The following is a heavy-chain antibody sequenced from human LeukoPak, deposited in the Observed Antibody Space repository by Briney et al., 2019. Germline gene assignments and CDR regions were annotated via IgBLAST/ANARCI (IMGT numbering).Heavy chain of an antibody. D-gene: IGHD3-10*01. CDR3: AREITMVRGVTGWFDP. CDR1: GFTFSSYW. J-gene: IGHJ5*02. V-gene: IGHV3-74*01. Sequence: PGGLLSLFCAASGFTFSSYWMHWVRQAPGKGLVWVSRINSDGSSTSYADSVKGRFTISRDNAKNTLYLQMNSLRAEDTAVYYCAREITMVRGVTGWFDPWGEGTLVTVSS. CDR2: INSDGSST.